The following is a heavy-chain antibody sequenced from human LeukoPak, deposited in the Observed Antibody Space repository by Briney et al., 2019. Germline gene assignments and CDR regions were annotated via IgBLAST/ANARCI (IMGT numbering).Heavy chain of an antibody. J-gene: IGHJ3*02. CDR2: IYYSGST. V-gene: IGHV4-59*01. CDR1: GGSISSYY. D-gene: IGHD6-19*01. CDR3: ARVGAVAGTDAFDI. Sequence: SETLSLTCTVSGGSISSYYWSWIRQPPGKGLGWIGYIYYSGSTNYNPSLKSRVTISVDTSKNQFSLKLSSVTAADTAVYYCARVGAVAGTDAFDIWGQGTMVTVSS.